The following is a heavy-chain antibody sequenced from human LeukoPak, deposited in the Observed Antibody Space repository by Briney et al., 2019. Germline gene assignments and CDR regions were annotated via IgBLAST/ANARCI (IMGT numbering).Heavy chain of an antibody. CDR2: IKQDGSEK. D-gene: IGHD3-22*01. V-gene: IGHV3-7*01. CDR1: GFTFSSYW. CDR3: ASSRYYYDSSGYHFDY. J-gene: IGHJ4*02. Sequence: PGRSLRLSCAASGFTFSSYWMSWVRQAPGKGLEWVANIKQDGSEKYYVDSVKGRFTISRDNAKNSLYLQMNSLRAEDTAVYYCASSRYYYDSSGYHFDYWGQGTLVTVSS.